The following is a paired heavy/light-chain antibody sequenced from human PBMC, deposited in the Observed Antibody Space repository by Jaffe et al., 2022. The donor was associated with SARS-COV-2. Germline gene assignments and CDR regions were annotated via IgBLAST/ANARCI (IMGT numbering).Light chain of an antibody. CDR3: QKYNSAPFT. Sequence: DIQMTQSPSSLSASVGDRVTITCRASQDITMYLAWYQQKPGESPKVLIYAASTLQSGVTSRFSGSGYGTDFTLTISSLQPEDVAIYYCQKYNSAPFTFGGGTKVEIK. CDR1: QDITMY. V-gene: IGKV1-27*01. J-gene: IGKJ4*01. CDR2: AAS.
Heavy chain of an antibody. CDR3: ARGYGAF. Sequence: QLVEAGGGLVKPGGSLRLSCAASGFSFRTYRMSWVRQAPGKGLEWVSSISNSSSTIVYADSVKGRFTISRDNAKNSLYLQMNSLRAEDTAVYYCARGYGAFWGQGTLVTVSS. CDR2: ISNSSSTI. CDR1: GFSFRTYR. J-gene: IGHJ4*02. V-gene: IGHV3-21*01. D-gene: IGHD4-17*01.